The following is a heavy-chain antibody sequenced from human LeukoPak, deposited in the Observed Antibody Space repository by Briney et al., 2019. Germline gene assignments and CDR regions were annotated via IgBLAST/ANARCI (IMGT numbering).Heavy chain of an antibody. Sequence: SETLSLTCSVSGYSITSGYYWGWIRQPPGKGLEWIGSIYHTGNTFYDPSFNSRVTISVDTSKNQFSLSLSSVTAADTAVYYCARCCSSTTCYTRGGDYWGQGTLVTVSS. CDR2: IYHTGNT. D-gene: IGHD2-2*02. CDR3: ARCCSSTTCYTRGGDY. V-gene: IGHV4-38-2*02. J-gene: IGHJ4*02. CDR1: GYSITSGYY.